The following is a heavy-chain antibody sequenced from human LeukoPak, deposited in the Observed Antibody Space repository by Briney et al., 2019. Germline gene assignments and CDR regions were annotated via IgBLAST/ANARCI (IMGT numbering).Heavy chain of an antibody. J-gene: IGHJ4*02. CDR1: GFTFSSYP. CDR2: ISSNGDST. V-gene: IGHV3-64*01. CDR3: AREYYYEELDY. Sequence: GGSLRLSCAASGFTFSSYPMHGVRQAPGKGLEYVSGISSNGDSTYYANSVKGRFTISRDNSKNTLYLQMGSLRAEDMAVYYCAREYYYEELDYWGQGTLVTVSS. D-gene: IGHD3-22*01.